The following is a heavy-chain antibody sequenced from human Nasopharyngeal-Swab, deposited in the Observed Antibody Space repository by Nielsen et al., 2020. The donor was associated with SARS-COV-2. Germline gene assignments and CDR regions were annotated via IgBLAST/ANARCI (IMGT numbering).Heavy chain of an antibody. CDR3: ARESYYDSSGYRRVFDY. CDR2: IYYSGST. D-gene: IGHD3-22*01. V-gene: IGHV4-59*01. J-gene: IGHJ4*02. Sequence: SETLSLTCTVSGGSISSYYWSWIRQPPGKGLEWIGYIYYSGSTNYNPSLKSRVTISVDTSKNQFSLKLNSVTAADTAVYYCARESYYDSSGYRRVFDYWGQGTLVTVSS. CDR1: GGSISSYY.